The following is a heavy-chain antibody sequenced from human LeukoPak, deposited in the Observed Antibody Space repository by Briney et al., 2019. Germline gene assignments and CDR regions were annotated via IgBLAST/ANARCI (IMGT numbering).Heavy chain of an antibody. CDR1: GFSLCNFW. Sequence: GGSLRLSCAASGFSLCNFWMHWVRQAPGRGLVWVSRINSDGSNTNYADSVKGRFTISRDNAKNTLYLQMNSLRAEDTAVYYCARGAGFDVFDIWGQGTMVTVSS. V-gene: IGHV3-74*01. CDR2: INSDGSNT. CDR3: ARGAGFDVFDI. J-gene: IGHJ3*02.